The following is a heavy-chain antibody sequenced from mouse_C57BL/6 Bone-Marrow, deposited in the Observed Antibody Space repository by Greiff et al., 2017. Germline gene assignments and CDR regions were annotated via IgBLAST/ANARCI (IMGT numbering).Heavy chain of an antibody. CDR3: TRGRLRYYFDY. Sequence: EVHLVESGEGLVKPGGSLKLSCAASGFTFRSYAMSWVRQTPEKRLEWVAYISSGGDYIYYADTVKGRFTISRDNARNTLYLQMSSLKSEDTAMYYCTRGRLRYYFDYWGQGTTLTVSS. CDR2: ISSGGDYI. J-gene: IGHJ2*01. V-gene: IGHV5-9-1*02. CDR1: GFTFRSYA. D-gene: IGHD1-1*01.